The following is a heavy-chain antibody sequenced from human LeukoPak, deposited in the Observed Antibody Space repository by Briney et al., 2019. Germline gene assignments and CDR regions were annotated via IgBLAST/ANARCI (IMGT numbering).Heavy chain of an antibody. V-gene: IGHV1-3*01. D-gene: IGHD3-22*01. CDR2: INAGNGNT. Sequence: RASVTVSCKASGYTFTSYAMHWVRQAPGQRLEWMGWINAGNGNTKYSQKFQGRVTITADESTSTAYMELSSLRSEDTAVYYCACEDSSGYYYDPFDYWGQGTLVTVSS. CDR1: GYTFTSYA. CDR3: ACEDSSGYYYDPFDY. J-gene: IGHJ4*02.